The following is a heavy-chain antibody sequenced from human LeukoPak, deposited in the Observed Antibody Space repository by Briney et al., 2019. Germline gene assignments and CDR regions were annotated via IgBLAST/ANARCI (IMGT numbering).Heavy chain of an antibody. CDR1: GDTFTSYD. CDR3: ARGGSGWYRGSFQH. Sequence: ASVKVSCKASGDTFTSYDMHWVRQAPGQGLEWTGIINPSGGSTSYAQIFQGRVTMTRDTSTSTVYMGLSSLRSEETAVYYCARGGSGWYRGSFQHWGQGTLVTVSS. CDR2: INPSGGST. V-gene: IGHV1-46*01. D-gene: IGHD6-13*01. J-gene: IGHJ1*01.